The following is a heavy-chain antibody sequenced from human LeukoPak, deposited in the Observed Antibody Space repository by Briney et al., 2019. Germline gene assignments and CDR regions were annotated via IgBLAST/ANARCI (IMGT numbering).Heavy chain of an antibody. CDR1: GGSISSYY. D-gene: IGHD3-22*01. CDR2: IYTNGST. Sequence: PSETLSLTCTVSGGSISSYYWSWIRQPAGKGLEWIGRIYTNGSTNYNPALKSRVTMSVDTSKNQFPLQLISVTAADTAVYYCARARYYYDSSGYPPHFDHWGQGPLVPVSS. CDR3: ARARYYYDSSGYPPHFDH. J-gene: IGHJ4*02. V-gene: IGHV4-4*07.